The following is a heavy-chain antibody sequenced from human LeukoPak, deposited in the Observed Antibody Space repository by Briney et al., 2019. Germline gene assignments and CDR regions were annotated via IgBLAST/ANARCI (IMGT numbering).Heavy chain of an antibody. CDR3: ARERYYGSGSYDWFDP. Sequence: SETLSLTCTVSGASIGHFYWSWIRQPPGKGLEWIGYIHHSGSTNYNPSLKSRVTISVDTSKNQFSLKLSSVTAADTAVYYCARERYYGSGSYDWFDPWGQGTLVTVSS. D-gene: IGHD3-10*01. CDR2: IHHSGST. CDR1: GASIGHFY. V-gene: IGHV4-59*12. J-gene: IGHJ5*02.